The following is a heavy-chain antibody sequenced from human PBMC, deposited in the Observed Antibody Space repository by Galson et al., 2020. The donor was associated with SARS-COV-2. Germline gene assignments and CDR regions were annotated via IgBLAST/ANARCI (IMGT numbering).Heavy chain of an antibody. CDR1: GGSISSSSYY. CDR3: ARQRRAAGYFDMDV. J-gene: IGHJ6*02. Sequence: ETSETLSLTCTVSGGSISSSSYYWGWIRQPPGKGLEWIGSIYYSGNTYYNPSLKSRVTISVDTSRNQFSLRLSSVTAADTAVYYCARQRRAAGYFDMDVWGQGTTVTVSS. V-gene: IGHV4-39*01. D-gene: IGHD6-25*01. CDR2: IYYSGNT.